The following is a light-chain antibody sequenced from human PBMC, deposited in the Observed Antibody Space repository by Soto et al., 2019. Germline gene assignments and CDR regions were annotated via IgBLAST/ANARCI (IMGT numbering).Light chain of an antibody. CDR3: CSYLDTSAFEL. CDR1: GSAVGTYNL. J-gene: IGLJ2*01. V-gene: IGLV2-23*02. CDR2: EVN. Sequence: QSALTQPASISGSPGQSITISCTGTGSAVGTYNLVSWYQQHPGKAPNLILYEVNKRPSGVSRRFSGSKSANTDSLTISGPQAKDEAESYCCSYLDTSAFELFGGGTKVTVL.